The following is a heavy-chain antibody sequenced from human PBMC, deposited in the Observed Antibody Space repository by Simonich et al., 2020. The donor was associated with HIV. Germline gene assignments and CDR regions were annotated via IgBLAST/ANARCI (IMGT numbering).Heavy chain of an antibody. Sequence: QEQLQQWGAGLLKPSETLSLTCAVYVGSFTPYYWTWIRQPPGKGLEWIGEINHSGSTNYNPSLKGRVTISVDTSKNQFSLKLSSVTAADTAVYYCARVQYYGSGSPFFDYWGQGTLVTVSS. CDR1: VGSFTPYY. V-gene: IGHV4-34*01. CDR3: ARVQYYGSGSPFFDY. J-gene: IGHJ4*02. CDR2: INHSGST. D-gene: IGHD3-10*01.